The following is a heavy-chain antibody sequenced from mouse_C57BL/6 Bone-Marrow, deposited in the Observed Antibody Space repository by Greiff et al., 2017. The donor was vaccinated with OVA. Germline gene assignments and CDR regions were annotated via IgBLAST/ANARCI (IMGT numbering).Heavy chain of an antibody. CDR3: TGSYYGSSPYYFDY. J-gene: IGHJ2*01. D-gene: IGHD1-1*01. CDR1: GFNIKDDY. Sequence: VHVKQSGAELVRPGASVKLSCTASGFNIKDDYMHWVKQRPEQGLEWIGWIDPENGDTEYASKFQGKATITADTSSNTAYLQLSSLTSEDTAVYYCTGSYYGSSPYYFDYWGQGTTLTVSS. V-gene: IGHV14-4*01. CDR2: IDPENGDT.